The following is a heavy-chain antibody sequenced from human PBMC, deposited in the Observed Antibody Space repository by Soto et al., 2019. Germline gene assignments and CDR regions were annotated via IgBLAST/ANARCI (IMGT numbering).Heavy chain of an antibody. CDR3: ARGAGTDIVVPWFDP. Sequence: SETLSLTCAVSGGSISSGGYSWSWIRQPPGKGLEWIGYIYHSGSTYYNPSLKSRVTISVDRSKNQFSLKLSSVTAADTAVYYCARGAGTDIVVPWFDPWGQGTLVTVSS. D-gene: IGHD2-15*01. J-gene: IGHJ5*02. V-gene: IGHV4-30-2*01. CDR1: GGSISSGGYS. CDR2: IYHSGST.